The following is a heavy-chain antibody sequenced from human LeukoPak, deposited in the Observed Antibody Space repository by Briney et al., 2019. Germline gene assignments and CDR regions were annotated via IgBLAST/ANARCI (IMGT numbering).Heavy chain of an antibody. CDR1: GFTFSSYW. CDR2: IKQDGSEK. V-gene: IGHV3-7*03. CDR3: AREGQQLVLFDY. J-gene: IGHJ4*02. Sequence: PGGSPRLSCAASGFTFSSYWVSWVRQAPGKGLEWVANIKQDGSEKYYVDSVKGRFTISRDNAKNSLYLQMNSLRAEDTAVYYCAREGQQLVLFDYWGQGTLVTVSS. D-gene: IGHD6-13*01.